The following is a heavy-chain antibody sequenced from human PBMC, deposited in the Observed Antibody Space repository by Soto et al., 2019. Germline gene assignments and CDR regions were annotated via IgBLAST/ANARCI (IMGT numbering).Heavy chain of an antibody. Sequence: EVQLLDSGGGLVQPGGSLRLSYAASGFMFSCCAMSWVRQAPGKGLEWVSTIHGDGDYSHYTDSVEGRFTISRDNSRNTLYLQMDSLRADDTATYYCAKNRGAGDYTNWSFAVWGRGTLVAVSS. CDR3: AKNRGAGDYTNWSFAV. D-gene: IGHD2-2*02. J-gene: IGHJ2*01. CDR1: GFMFSCCA. V-gene: IGHV3-23*01. CDR2: IHGDGDYS.